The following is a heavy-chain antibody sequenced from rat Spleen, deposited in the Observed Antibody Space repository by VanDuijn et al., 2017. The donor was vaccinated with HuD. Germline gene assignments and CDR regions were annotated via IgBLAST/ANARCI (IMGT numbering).Heavy chain of an antibody. CDR3: ARQIYYYSYYFDY. CDR2: ISTGGGNT. CDR1: GFTFSNYY. V-gene: IGHV5-25*01. J-gene: IGHJ2*01. D-gene: IGHD1-2*01. Sequence: EVQLVESGGGLVQPGRSMKLSCAASGFTFSNYYMAWVRQAPTKGLEWIAFISTGGGNTYYRDSVKGRFTISRDNAKNTQYLQMDSLRSEDTATYYCARQIYYYSYYFDYWGQGVMVTVSS.